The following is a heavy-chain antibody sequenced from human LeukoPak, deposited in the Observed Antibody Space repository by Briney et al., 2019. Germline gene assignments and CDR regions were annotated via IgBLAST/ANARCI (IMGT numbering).Heavy chain of an antibody. CDR3: ASSNTAIFGDNDSFDP. D-gene: IGHD5-18*01. V-gene: IGHV4-30-2*01. CDR1: GGSISSGGYS. J-gene: IGHJ5*02. Sequence: PSETLSLTCAVSGGSISSGGYSWSWIRQPPGKGLEWIGYIYHSGSTYYNPSLKSRVTISVDRSKNQFSLKLSSVTAADTAVYYCASSNTAIFGDNDSFDPWGQGTLVTVSS. CDR2: IYHSGST.